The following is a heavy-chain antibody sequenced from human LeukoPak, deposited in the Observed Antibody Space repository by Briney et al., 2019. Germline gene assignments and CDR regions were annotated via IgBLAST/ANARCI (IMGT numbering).Heavy chain of an antibody. CDR3: ARDLEGWFDP. J-gene: IGHJ5*02. V-gene: IGHV1-69*13. CDR2: IIPIFGTA. Sequence: ASVKVSCKASGGTFSSYAISWVRQAPGQGLEWMGGIIPIFGTANYTQKFQGRVTITADESTSTAYMELSSLRSEDTAVYYCARDLEGWFDPWGQGTLVTVSS. CDR1: GGTFSSYA.